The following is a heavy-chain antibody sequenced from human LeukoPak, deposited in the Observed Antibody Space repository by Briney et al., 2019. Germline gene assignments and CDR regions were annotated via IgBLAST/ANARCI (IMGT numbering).Heavy chain of an antibody. Sequence: GASVKVSCKASGYTFTSYDINWVRQATGQGLEWMGWMNPNSGNTGYAQKFQGRVTMTRNTSISTAYMELSSLRSGDTAVYYCARGSKRYSNYLDAFDIWGQGTMVTVSS. J-gene: IGHJ3*02. V-gene: IGHV1-8*01. CDR1: GYTFTSYD. CDR3: ARGSKRYSNYLDAFDI. D-gene: IGHD4-11*01. CDR2: MNPNSGNT.